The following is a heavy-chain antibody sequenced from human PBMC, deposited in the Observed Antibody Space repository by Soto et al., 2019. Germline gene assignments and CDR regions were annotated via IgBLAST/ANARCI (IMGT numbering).Heavy chain of an antibody. V-gene: IGHV3-7*01. CDR3: AAWGDYNH. J-gene: IGHJ4*02. D-gene: IGHD4-17*01. CDR2: INPDGREK. Sequence: GGSLRLSWVTSGITFSNYWMNWVRQAPGKGLEWVANINPDGREKRHVDSVKGRFTISRDNAKKSLYLQMNSLGVEDTAVYYCAAWGDYNHWGQGIQVTVSS. CDR1: GITFSNYW.